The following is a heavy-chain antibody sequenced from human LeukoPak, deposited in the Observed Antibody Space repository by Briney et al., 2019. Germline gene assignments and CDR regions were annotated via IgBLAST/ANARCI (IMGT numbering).Heavy chain of an antibody. V-gene: IGHV4-59*12. CDR2: IYYSGST. CDR3: ARTAYYDFWSGYSSY. J-gene: IGHJ4*02. D-gene: IGHD3-3*01. CDR1: GGSISSYY. Sequence: SETLSLTCTVSGGSISSYYWSWIRQPPGKGLEWIGYIYYSGSTNYNPSLKSRVTISVDTSKNQFSLKLSSVTAADTAVYYCARTAYYDFWSGYSSYWGQGTLVTVSS.